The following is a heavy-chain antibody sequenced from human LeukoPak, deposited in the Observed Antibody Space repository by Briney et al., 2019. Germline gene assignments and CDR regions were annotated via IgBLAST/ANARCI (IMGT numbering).Heavy chain of an antibody. D-gene: IGHD1-1*01. J-gene: IGHJ4*02. Sequence: SETLSLTCTVSGGSITSNFWSWIRQPPGKGLEWIGYIYNSGSSTSYNPSFKIRATISGDTSKNQFSLKLNSVTAADTAVYYCARAKPNWNPLDYWGQGTLVTVSS. CDR3: ARAKPNWNPLDY. V-gene: IGHV4-59*08. CDR1: GGSITSNF. CDR2: IYNSGSST.